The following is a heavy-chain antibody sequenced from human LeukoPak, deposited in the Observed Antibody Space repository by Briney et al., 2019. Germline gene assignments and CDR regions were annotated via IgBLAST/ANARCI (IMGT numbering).Heavy chain of an antibody. CDR3: ARRAMVRGGTYFDY. J-gene: IGHJ4*02. CDR2: IYYSGST. D-gene: IGHD3-10*01. V-gene: IGHV4-39*01. Sequence: SETLSLTCTVSGGSISSYYWSWIRQPPGKGLEWIGSIYYSGSTYYNPSLRSRVTISVDTSKNQFSLKLSSVTAADTAVYYCARRAMVRGGTYFDYWGQGTLVTVSS. CDR1: GGSISSYY.